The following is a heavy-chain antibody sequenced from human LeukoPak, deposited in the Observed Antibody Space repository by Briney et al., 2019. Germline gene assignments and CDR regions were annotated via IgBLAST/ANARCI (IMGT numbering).Heavy chain of an antibody. Sequence: SETLSLTCIVSGDSIRSYYWNWIRQAPGKALEWIGHIHNNGDIAYNFSLKSRVTISMDTSKNQFSQKLSSVTAADTAVYYCGRWGYFDSGNYFVVDYWGQGTVVTVSS. J-gene: IGHJ4*02. CDR1: GDSIRSYY. CDR2: IHNNGDI. V-gene: IGHV4-59*01. CDR3: GRWGYFDSGNYFVVDY. D-gene: IGHD3-22*01.